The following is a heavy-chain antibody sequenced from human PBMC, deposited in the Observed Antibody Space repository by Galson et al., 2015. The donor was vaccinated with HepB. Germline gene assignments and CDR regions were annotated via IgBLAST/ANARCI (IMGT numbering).Heavy chain of an antibody. V-gene: IGHV2-5*02. D-gene: IGHD6-6*01. Sequence: PALVKPTQTLTLTCTFSGFSLSTSGVGMGWIRQPPGKALEWLALIYWDYDKRYSPSLKSRLTIAKDTSKNQVVLTMTNMDPVDTGTYYCAHWYSGSSSVDDAFDIWGQGTMVTVSS. J-gene: IGHJ3*02. CDR1: GFSLSTSGVG. CDR3: AHWYSGSSSVDDAFDI. CDR2: IYWDYDK.